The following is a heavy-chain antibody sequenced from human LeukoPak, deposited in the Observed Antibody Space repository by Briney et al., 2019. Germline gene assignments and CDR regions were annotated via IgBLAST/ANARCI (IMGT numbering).Heavy chain of an antibody. J-gene: IGHJ3*02. Sequence: ASVKVSCKASGYTFTSYYMHWVRQAPGEGLEWMGVINPSGGSTSYAQKFQGRVTMTRDMSTSTVYMELSSLRSEDTAVYYCARGRHYYDSSDYYYEGDAFDIWGQGTMVTVSS. CDR2: INPSGGST. V-gene: IGHV1-46*01. CDR3: ARGRHYYDSSDYYYEGDAFDI. D-gene: IGHD3-22*01. CDR1: GYTFTSYY.